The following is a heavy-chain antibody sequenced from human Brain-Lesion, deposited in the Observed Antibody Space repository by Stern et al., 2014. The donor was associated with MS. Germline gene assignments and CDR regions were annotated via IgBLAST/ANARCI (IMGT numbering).Heavy chain of an antibody. J-gene: IGHJ5*02. CDR1: GSTFSTNA. V-gene: IGHV1-69*01. Sequence: QVPLVQSGAEVRKPGSSVKVSCKASGSTFSTNAISWLRQGPGQGPEWMGAIVPIFGRANYVQKLRGRLTITADESASTAYMELRSLRSEDTAVYYCAREHHGGNFASWGQGTLVTVSS. D-gene: IGHD4-23*01. CDR3: AREHHGGNFAS. CDR2: IVPIFGRA.